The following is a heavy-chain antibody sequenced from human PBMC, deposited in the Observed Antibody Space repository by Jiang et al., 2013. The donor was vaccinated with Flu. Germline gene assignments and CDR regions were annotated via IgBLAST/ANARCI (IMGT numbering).Heavy chain of an antibody. Sequence: FTFSSYAMSWVRPGVQGRGRGSGSSSISGNGDGTYYADSVKGRFTITRDNSKNTLYLQMHSLRAEDTALYYCAKLVDYFDSSGYFDYWGQGTLVTVS. D-gene: IGHD3-22*01. CDR2: ISGNGDGT. V-gene: IGHV3-23*01. CDR3: AKLVDYFDSSGYFDY. CDR1: FTFSSYA. J-gene: IGHJ4*02.